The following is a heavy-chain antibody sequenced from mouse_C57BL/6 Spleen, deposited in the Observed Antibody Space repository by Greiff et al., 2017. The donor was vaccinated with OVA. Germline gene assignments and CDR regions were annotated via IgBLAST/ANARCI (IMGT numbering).Heavy chain of an antibody. CDR2: ISYDGSN. CDR3: ARDDYDGT. V-gene: IGHV3-6*01. J-gene: IGHJ2*01. CDR1: GYSITSGYY. D-gene: IGHD2-4*01. Sequence: EVKLQESGPGLVKPSQSLSLTCSVTGYSITSGYYWNWIRQFPGNKLEWMGYISYDGSNNYNPSLKNRISITRDTSKNQFFLKLNSVTTEDTATYYCARDDYDGTWGQGTTLTVSS.